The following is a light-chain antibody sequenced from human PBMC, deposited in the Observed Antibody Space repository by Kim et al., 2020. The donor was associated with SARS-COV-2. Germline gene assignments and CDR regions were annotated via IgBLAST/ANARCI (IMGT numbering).Light chain of an antibody. V-gene: IGKV3-11*01. CDR2: DAS. Sequence: PGERATVSCRASQSVATHLAWYQHKPGQAPRLLIYDASHRATGIPDRFSGSGSGTDFTLTISSLEPEDFAVYYCQQRDNWPGWTFGQGTKV. CDR1: QSVATH. CDR3: QQRDNWPGWT. J-gene: IGKJ1*01.